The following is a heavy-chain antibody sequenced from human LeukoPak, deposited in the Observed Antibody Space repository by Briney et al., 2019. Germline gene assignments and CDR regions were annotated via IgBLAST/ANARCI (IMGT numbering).Heavy chain of an antibody. J-gene: IGHJ4*02. CDR3: ARAYDFWSGYYSL. CDR1: GYTFTGYY. CDR2: INPNSGGT. D-gene: IGHD3-3*01. V-gene: IGHV1-2*02. Sequence: ASVKVSCKASGYTFTGYYMHWVRQAPGQGLEWMGWINPNSGGTNYAQKFQGRVTMTRDTSISTAYVELSRLRSDDTAVYYCARAYDFWSGYYSLWGQGTLVTVSS.